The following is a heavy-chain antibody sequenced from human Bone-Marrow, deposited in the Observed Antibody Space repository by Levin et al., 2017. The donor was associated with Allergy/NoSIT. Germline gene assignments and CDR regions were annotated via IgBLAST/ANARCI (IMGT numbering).Heavy chain of an antibody. D-gene: IGHD3-3*01. Sequence: PSETLSLTCTVSGGFISSGDNYWTWIRQPPGTGLEWIGNIYHSGTTYYNPSLKSRIMISLDTSNNQFSLKLTSVTAADTAVYYCARGLGPGDNFWSGYYVLNDHYYGLDVWGQGTTVTVSS. CDR3: ARGLGPGDNFWSGYYVLNDHYYGLDV. V-gene: IGHV4-30-4*01. CDR1: GGFISSGDNY. CDR2: IYHSGTT. J-gene: IGHJ6*02.